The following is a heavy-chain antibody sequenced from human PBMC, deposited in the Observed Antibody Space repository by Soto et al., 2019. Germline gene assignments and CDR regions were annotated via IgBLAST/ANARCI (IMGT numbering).Heavy chain of an antibody. CDR2: ISHDGSNK. CDR3: AKGHGHYDYTDAFDI. D-gene: IGHD4-4*01. V-gene: IGHV3-30*18. J-gene: IGHJ3*02. Sequence: GGSLRLSCAASGFTFSSYGMYWVRQAPGKGLEWVAVISHDGSNKYYADSVKGRFTISRDNSKNTLYLQMNSLRAEDTAVYYCAKGHGHYDYTDAFDIWGQGTMVTVSS. CDR1: GFTFSSYG.